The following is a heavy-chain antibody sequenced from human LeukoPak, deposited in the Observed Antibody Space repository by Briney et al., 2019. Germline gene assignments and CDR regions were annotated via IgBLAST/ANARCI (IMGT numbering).Heavy chain of an antibody. V-gene: IGHV4-39*01. CDR1: GGSISSSTYL. D-gene: IGHD3-10*01. CDR2: IFHSGST. Sequence: SETLSLTCTVSGGSISSSTYLWGWIRQPPGEGLEWIGSIFHSGSTYYRPSLKSRVTVSVDTSNNQFSLRLSSVTAADTAVYFCARKGVIISYFDYWGQGALVTVSS. CDR3: ARKGVIISYFDY. J-gene: IGHJ4*02.